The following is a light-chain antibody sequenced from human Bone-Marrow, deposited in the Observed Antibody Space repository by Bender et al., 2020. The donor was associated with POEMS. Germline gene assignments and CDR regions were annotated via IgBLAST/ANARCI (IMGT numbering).Light chain of an antibody. CDR3: AVWDDSLNGWV. CDR2: GGN. CDR1: SFNIGAGYD. J-gene: IGLJ3*02. V-gene: IGLV1-40*01. Sequence: HSELTQPPSVSGAPGQRVTISCTGSSFNIGAGYDVLWYQQLPGAAPKLLIYGGNNRPSGVPDRFSGSRSGTSASLAITGLQAADEADYYCAVWDDSLNGWVFGGGTKLTVL.